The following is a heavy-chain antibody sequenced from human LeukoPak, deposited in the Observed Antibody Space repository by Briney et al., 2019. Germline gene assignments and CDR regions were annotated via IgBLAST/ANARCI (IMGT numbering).Heavy chain of an antibody. CDR1: GFTFRNYA. D-gene: IGHD2-15*01. V-gene: IGHV3-23*01. Sequence: GDSLRLSCAASGFTFRNYAMTWVRQAPGKGLEWVSAISGVADKTYYADSVKGRVTISRDSSKNTLFLQMNRLRPEDAAVYYCAKAPVTTCRGAFCYPFDYWGLGTLVTVSS. CDR2: ISGVADKT. CDR3: AKAPVTTCRGAFCYPFDY. J-gene: IGHJ4*02.